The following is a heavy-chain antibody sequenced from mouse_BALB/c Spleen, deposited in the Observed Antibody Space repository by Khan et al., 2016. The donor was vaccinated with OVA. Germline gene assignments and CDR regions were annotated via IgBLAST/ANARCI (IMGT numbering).Heavy chain of an antibody. J-gene: IGHJ1*01. V-gene: IGHV9-1*02. CDR3: ARSIAYWYSDF. Sequence: QIQLLQSGPELKKPGETVKISCKASGYTFTNYGMNWVKQAPGKGLKWLGWINTYTGEPTYADAFKGRFVFSLETSASPAYLLLSNLKNEEMTSCVCARSIAYWYSDFWGEGTTVTVSS. CDR1: GYTFTNYG. CDR2: INTYTGEP.